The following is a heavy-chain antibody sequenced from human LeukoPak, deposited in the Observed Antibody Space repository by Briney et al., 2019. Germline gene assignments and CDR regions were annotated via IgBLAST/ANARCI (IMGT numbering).Heavy chain of an antibody. V-gene: IGHV3-48*04. CDR2: MNSDSKTI. Sequence: GGSLRLSCAASGFTFSSFSMNWVRQAPGKGLEWLSYMNSDSKTIYYADSVKDRFTISRDNARNSLYLQMNRLRVEDTAVYYCASRSINWYRGGTWFDPWGQGTLVTVSS. J-gene: IGHJ5*02. D-gene: IGHD2-2*01. CDR1: GFTFSSFS. CDR3: ASRSINWYRGGTWFDP.